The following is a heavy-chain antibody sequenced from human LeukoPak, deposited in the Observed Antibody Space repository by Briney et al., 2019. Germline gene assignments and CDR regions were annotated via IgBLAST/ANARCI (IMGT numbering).Heavy chain of an antibody. D-gene: IGHD4-17*01. CDR2: IYYSGST. CDR3: ARDEVDGDYRWFDP. V-gene: IGHV4-59*01. J-gene: IGHJ5*02. Sequence: SETLSLTCTVSGGSIGSYYWSWIRQPPGKGLEWIGYIYYSGSTNYNPSLKSRVTISVDTSKNQFSLKLSSVTAADTAVYYCARDEVDGDYRWFDPWGQGTLVTVSS. CDR1: GGSIGSYY.